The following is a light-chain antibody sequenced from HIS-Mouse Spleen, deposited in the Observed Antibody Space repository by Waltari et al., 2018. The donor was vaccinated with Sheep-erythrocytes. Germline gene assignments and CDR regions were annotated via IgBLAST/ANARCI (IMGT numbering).Light chain of an antibody. CDR3: QQSYSTPPT. V-gene: IGKV1-39*01. CDR1: QSISSY. CDR2: AAS. Sequence: DIQMTQSPSSLSASVGDRVTITCRASQSISSYLNWYQQKPGKAPKRLIYAASSLQSGVPSRFSVSGSGTDFTLTISSLQPEDFATYYCQQSYSTPPTFGGGTKVEIK. J-gene: IGKJ4*01.